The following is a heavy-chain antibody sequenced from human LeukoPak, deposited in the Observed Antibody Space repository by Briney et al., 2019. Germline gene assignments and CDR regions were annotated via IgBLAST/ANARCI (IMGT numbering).Heavy chain of an antibody. Sequence: SETLSHTCSVSGFSIGSGYYWGWIRQSPAKGLEWVGSIFHSGSTSYNLSLRNRVTLSMDTSKNQFSLRLTSVTAADTAIYYCATFSTVVLSPYDAFDIWGQGTMLTVSS. CDR3: ATFSTVVLSPYDAFDI. V-gene: IGHV4-38-2*02. CDR1: GFSIGSGYY. D-gene: IGHD3-16*02. CDR2: IFHSGST. J-gene: IGHJ3*02.